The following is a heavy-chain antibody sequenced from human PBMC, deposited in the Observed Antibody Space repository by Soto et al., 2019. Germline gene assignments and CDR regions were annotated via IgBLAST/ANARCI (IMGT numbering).Heavy chain of an antibody. J-gene: IGHJ2*01. CDR2: IIPIFGTA. D-gene: IGHD4-17*01. Sequence: QVQLVQSGAEVKKPRSSVKVSCKASGGTFSSYAISWVRQAPGQGLEWMGGIIPIFGTANYAQKFQGRVTITADESTSTADMELSSLRSEDTAVYYCAREGDYGDSNWYFDLWGRGTLVTVSS. CDR3: AREGDYGDSNWYFDL. V-gene: IGHV1-69*01. CDR1: GGTFSSYA.